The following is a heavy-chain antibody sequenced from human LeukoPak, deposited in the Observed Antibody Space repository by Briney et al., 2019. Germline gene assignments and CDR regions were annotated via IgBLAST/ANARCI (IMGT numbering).Heavy chain of an antibody. D-gene: IGHD6-13*01. Sequence: PSETLSLTCTVSGGSISSYYWSWIRQPPGKGLEWIGYIYYSGSTNYNPSLKSRVTISVDTSKNQFSLKLGSVTAADTVVYYCARPHSSSWYEFDYWGQGTLVTVSS. CDR1: GGSISSYY. CDR3: ARPHSSSWYEFDY. V-gene: IGHV4-59*08. CDR2: IYYSGST. J-gene: IGHJ4*02.